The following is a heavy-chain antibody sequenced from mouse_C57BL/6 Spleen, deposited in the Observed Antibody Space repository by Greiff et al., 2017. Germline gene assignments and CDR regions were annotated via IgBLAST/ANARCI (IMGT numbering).Heavy chain of an antibody. CDR3: TRDEYPGRFDY. CDR1: GFTFSSYS. CDR2: ISSGGDYI. V-gene: IGHV5-9-1*02. J-gene: IGHJ2*01. Sequence: EVQGVESGEGLVKPGGSLKLSCAASGFTFSSYSMSWVRQTPEKRLEWVAYISSGGDYIYYADPVKGRFTISRDNARNTLYLQMSSLKTEDTAMYYCTRDEYPGRFDYWGQGTTLTVSS. D-gene: IGHD5-2*01.